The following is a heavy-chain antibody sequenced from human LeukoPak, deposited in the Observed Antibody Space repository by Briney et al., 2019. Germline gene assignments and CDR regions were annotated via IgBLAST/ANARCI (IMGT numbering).Heavy chain of an antibody. J-gene: IGHJ5*02. Sequence: SVKVSCKXSGGTFSSYAISWVRQAPGQGLEWMGRIIPIFGTANYAQKFQGRVTITTDESTSTAYMELSSLRSEDTAVYYCARGTYYGDKRGRLNWFDPWGQGTLVTVSS. CDR1: GGTFSSYA. CDR3: ARGTYYGDKRGRLNWFDP. V-gene: IGHV1-69*05. D-gene: IGHD4-17*01. CDR2: IIPIFGTA.